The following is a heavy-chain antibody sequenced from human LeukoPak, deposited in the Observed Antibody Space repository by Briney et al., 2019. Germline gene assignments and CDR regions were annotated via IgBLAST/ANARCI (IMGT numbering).Heavy chain of an antibody. CDR3: ARHAGGIAAAGTRPFDY. V-gene: IGHV4-39*01. D-gene: IGHD6-13*01. J-gene: IGHJ4*02. Sequence: SETLSLTCSVSGASFSSSTYYWGWIRQPPGKGLEWIGSINYSGSTYYNPSLKSRVTMSVDTSKNQSSLKLSSVTAADTAVFYCARHAGGIAAAGTRPFDYWGQGTLVTVSS. CDR2: INYSGST. CDR1: GASFSSSTYY.